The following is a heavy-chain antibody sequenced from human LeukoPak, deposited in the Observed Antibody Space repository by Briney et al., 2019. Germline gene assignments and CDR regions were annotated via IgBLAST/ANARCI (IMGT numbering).Heavy chain of an antibody. CDR1: GFTFSSYA. D-gene: IGHD3-22*01. V-gene: IGHV3-23*01. Sequence: GGSLRLSCAASGFTFSSYAMSWVRQAPGKGLEWVSAISGSGGSTYYADSVKGRFTISRDNSKNTLYLQMNSLRAEDTAVYYCANSAHYYDSSGYYLGVYWGQGTLVTISS. J-gene: IGHJ4*02. CDR3: ANSAHYYDSSGYYLGVY. CDR2: ISGSGGST.